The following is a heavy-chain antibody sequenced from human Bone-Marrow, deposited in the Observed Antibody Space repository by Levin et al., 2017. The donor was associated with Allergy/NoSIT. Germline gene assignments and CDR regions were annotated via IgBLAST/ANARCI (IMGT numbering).Heavy chain of an antibody. CDR2: IHNGGGVT. CDR1: GFTFSNYA. Sequence: GGSLRLSCVASGFTFSNYAMSWVRQAPGKGLEWVSIIHNGGGVTYYADSVKGRFTISRDNSKKTLYLQMNSLRAEDTAVYYCAKWEGHPASSYFLDSWGQGTLVTVSS. V-gene: IGHV3-23*03. D-gene: IGHD5-12*01. J-gene: IGHJ4*02. CDR3: AKWEGHPASSYFLDS.